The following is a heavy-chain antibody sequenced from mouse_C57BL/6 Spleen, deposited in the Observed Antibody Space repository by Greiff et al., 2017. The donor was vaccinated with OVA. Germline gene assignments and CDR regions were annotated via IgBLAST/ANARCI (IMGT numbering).Heavy chain of an antibody. V-gene: IGHV5-2*01. CDR1: EYEFPSHD. J-gene: IGHJ4*01. Sequence: EVKLQESGGGLVQPGESLKLSCESNEYEFPSHDMSWVRKTPEKRLELVAAINSDGGSTYYPDTMERRFIISRDNTKKTLYLQMSSLRSEDTALYYCARFGNYVGGAMDYWGQGTSVTVSS. CDR3: ARFGNYVGGAMDY. CDR2: INSDGGST. D-gene: IGHD2-1*01.